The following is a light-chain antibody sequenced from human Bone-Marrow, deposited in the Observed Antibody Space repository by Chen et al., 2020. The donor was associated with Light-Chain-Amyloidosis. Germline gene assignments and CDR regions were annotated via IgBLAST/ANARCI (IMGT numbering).Light chain of an antibody. CDR1: SSNIGAGYD. CDR2: GNS. CDR3: QSYDSSLSGSV. J-gene: IGLJ2*01. Sequence: QSVLTQPPSVSGAPGQRVTISCTGSSSNIGAGYDVPWYPQLPGTAPKLLLYGNSNRPSGVPDRFAGSKSGTSASLAITGLQAEDEADYYCQSYDSSLSGSVFGGGTKLTVL. V-gene: IGLV1-40*01.